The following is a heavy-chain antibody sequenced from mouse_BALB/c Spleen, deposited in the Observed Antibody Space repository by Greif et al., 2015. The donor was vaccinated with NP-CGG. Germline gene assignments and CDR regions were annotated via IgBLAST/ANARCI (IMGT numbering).Heavy chain of an antibody. Sequence: VQLQQSGTELMKPGASVKISRKASGYSFTSYYMHWVKQSHGKSLEWIGYIDPFNGGTSYNQKFKGKATLTVDKSSSTAYMHLSCPTSEVPAVYYCARSGDGYANFDYWGQGSTLTVSS. CDR1: GYSFTSYY. D-gene: IGHD2-2*01. CDR3: ARSGDGYANFDY. J-gene: IGHJ2*01. V-gene: IGHV1S135*01. CDR2: IDPFNGGT.